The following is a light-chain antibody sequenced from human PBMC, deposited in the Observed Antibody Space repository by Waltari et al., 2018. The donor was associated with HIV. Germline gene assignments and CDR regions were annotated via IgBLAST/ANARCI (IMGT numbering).Light chain of an antibody. CDR3: QQYYTTPNT. CDR1: QSVLYSSNNKNY. CDR2: WAS. J-gene: IGKJ2*01. V-gene: IGKV4-1*01. Sequence: DILMTQSPDSLAVSLGERAPIHCTSSQSVLYSSNNKNYVAWYQQKPGQPPKLLIYWASTRESGVPDRFSGSGSGTDFTLTISSLQAEDVAVYYCQQYYTTPNTFGQGTKLEIK.